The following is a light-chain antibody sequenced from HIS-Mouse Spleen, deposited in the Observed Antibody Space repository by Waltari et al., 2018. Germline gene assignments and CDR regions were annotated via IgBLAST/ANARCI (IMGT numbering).Light chain of an antibody. V-gene: IGLV2-23*01. CDR1: SSDVGSYNL. CDR2: EGS. J-gene: IGLJ2*01. Sequence: QSALTQPAPVSGSPGQSITISCTGTSSDVGSYNLVSWYQQHPGKAPKRMIYEGSKRPSGVSNRFSGSKSGNTASLTISGLQAEDEADYYCCSYAGSSTSVVFGGGTKLTVL. CDR3: CSYAGSSTSVV.